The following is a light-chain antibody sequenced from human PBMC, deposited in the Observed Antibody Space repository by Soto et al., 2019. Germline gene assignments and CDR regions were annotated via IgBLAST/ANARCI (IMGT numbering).Light chain of an antibody. J-gene: IGKJ4*01. CDR1: QSISSY. Sequence: DIQMTQSPSSLSASVGDRVTIICRASQSISSYLNWYQQKPGKAPKLLIYGASSLQSGVPSRFSGSGSGTAFILTISSLQTEDFATYYCQQSYNTPSTFGGGTKVDIK. CDR2: GAS. V-gene: IGKV1-39*01. CDR3: QQSYNTPST.